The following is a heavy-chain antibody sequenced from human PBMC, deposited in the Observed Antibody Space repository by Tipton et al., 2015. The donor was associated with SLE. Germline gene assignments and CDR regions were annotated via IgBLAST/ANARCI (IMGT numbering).Heavy chain of an antibody. CDR3: SAWFNQ. CDR1: GFSISNYW. CDR2: IKGDGGIT. J-gene: IGHJ5*02. Sequence: SLRLSCAASGFSISNYWMHWVRQVPGKGLVWVSHIKGDGGITNYADYVRGRFTISRDNAKNTVYLQMNSLGVEDSAVYYCSAWFNQWGQGTTVTVSS. V-gene: IGHV3-74*01.